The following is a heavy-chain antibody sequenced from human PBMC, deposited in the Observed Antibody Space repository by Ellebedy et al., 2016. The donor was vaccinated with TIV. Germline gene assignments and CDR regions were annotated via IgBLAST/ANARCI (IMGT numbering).Heavy chain of an antibody. CDR2: IDYSGSA. CDR3: ARAVYYYGSGSYRSYGMDV. V-gene: IGHV4-31*01. Sequence: MPSETLSLTCTVSGGSISSVTYYWSWIRQHPGKGLEWIGYIDYSGSAHYNPSLKSLVAISVGTSKNQFSLKLSSVTAADTAVYYCARAVYYYGSGSYRSYGMDVWGQGTTVTVSS. CDR1: GGSISSVTYY. J-gene: IGHJ6*02. D-gene: IGHD3-10*01.